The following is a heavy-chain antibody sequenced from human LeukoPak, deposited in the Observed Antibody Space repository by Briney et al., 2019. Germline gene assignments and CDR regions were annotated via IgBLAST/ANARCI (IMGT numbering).Heavy chain of an antibody. CDR3: ARGGLRGRRLGEFNDYMDV. CDR2: INHSGST. V-gene: IGHV4-34*01. D-gene: IGHD3-10*01. CDR1: GGSFSGYY. Sequence: SETLSLTCAVYGGSFSGYYWSWIRQPPGKGLEWIGEINHSGSTNYNPSLKSRVTISVDTSKNQFSLMLSSVTAADTAVYYCARGGLRGRRLGEFNDYMDVWGKGKTVIVSS. J-gene: IGHJ6*03.